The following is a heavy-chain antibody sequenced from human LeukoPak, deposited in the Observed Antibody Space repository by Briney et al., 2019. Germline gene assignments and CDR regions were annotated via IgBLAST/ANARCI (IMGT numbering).Heavy chain of an antibody. CDR1: GGFISTSTYY. D-gene: IGHD3-3*01. J-gene: IGHJ4*02. CDR3: ARDLPVSYYDFWSGYLF. CDR2: IYYSGST. Sequence: SETLSLTCTVSGGFISTSTYYWGWIRQSPGKGLEWIGSIYYSGSTFYNPSLKSRVTISIDTSKNQFSLKVSSVTAADTAVYYCARDLPVSYYDFWSGYLFWGQGTLVTVSS. V-gene: IGHV4-39*07.